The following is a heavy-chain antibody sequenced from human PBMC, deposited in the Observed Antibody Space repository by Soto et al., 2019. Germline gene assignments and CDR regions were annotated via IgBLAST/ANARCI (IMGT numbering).Heavy chain of an antibody. Sequence: SQTLSLTCVGSGDTVSSYSAAWNWIRQSPSGGLEWLGRTYYRSRFFSDYAESVKSRIIINPDTSKNQFSLQLKSVTPEDTAVYYCVRDRYSSSGWFDPWGQGTPVTVSS. D-gene: IGHD3-10*01. J-gene: IGHJ5*02. V-gene: IGHV6-1*01. CDR3: VRDRYSSSGWFDP. CDR2: TYYRSRFFS. CDR1: GDTVSSYSAA.